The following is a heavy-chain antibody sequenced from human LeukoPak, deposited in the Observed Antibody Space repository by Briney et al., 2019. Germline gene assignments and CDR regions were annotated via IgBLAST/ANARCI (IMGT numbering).Heavy chain of an antibody. Sequence: ASVTVSCKASGYTFTSYAMHWVRQAPGRRLEWMGWINAGNGNTKYSQKFQGRVTITRDTSAGTAYMELSSLRSEDTAVYYCAFLKSILTGYYTPVFDYWGQGTLVTVSS. D-gene: IGHD3-9*01. CDR3: AFLKSILTGYYTPVFDY. CDR1: GYTFTSYA. J-gene: IGHJ4*02. CDR2: INAGNGNT. V-gene: IGHV1-3*01.